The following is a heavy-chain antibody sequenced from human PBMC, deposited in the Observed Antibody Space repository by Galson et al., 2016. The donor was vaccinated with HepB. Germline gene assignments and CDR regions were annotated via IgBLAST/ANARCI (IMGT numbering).Heavy chain of an antibody. J-gene: IGHJ6*02. V-gene: IGHV3-23*01. CDR1: GFTFSSYP. CDR3: AKDNSGRKVFTMVRELSSMDV. CDR2: ISGSGGST. Sequence: SLRLSCAASGFTFSSYPMSWVRQAPGKGLEWVSGISGSGGSTYYADSVKGRFTISRDNSKNTLYLQMNSLRAGDTAVYYCAKDNSGRKVFTMVRELSSMDVWGQGTTVTVSS. D-gene: IGHD3-10*01.